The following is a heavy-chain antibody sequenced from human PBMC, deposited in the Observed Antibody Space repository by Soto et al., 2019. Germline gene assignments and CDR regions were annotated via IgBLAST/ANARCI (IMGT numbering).Heavy chain of an antibody. CDR2: ISYDGSNK. CDR1: GFTFSSYG. J-gene: IGHJ4*02. V-gene: IGHV3-30*18. D-gene: IGHD6-6*01. Sequence: QVPLVESGGGVVQPGRSLRLSCAASGFTFSSYGMHWVRQAPGKGLEWVAVISYDGSNKYYADSVKGRFTISRDNSKNTLYLQMNSLRAEDTAVYYCAKSAPGSIAARPLDYWGQGTLVTVSS. CDR3: AKSAPGSIAARPLDY.